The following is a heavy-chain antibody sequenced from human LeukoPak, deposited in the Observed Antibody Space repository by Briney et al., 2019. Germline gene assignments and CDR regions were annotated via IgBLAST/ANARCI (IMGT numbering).Heavy chain of an antibody. D-gene: IGHD3-22*01. J-gene: IGHJ1*01. CDR2: MSYSGST. CDR3: VRDHYYDSSGYTFRH. Sequence: PSETLSLTCTVSGGSISSYYWSWIRQPPGKGLEWIGYMSYSGSTNYNPSLKSRVTISVDTSKNQFSLKLRSVTVADTAVYYCVRDHYYDSSGYTFRHWGQGTLVSVSS. CDR1: GGSISSYY. V-gene: IGHV4-59*01.